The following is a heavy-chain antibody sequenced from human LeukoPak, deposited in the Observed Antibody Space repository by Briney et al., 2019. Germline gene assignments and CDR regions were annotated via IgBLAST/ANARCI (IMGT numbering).Heavy chain of an antibody. CDR3: AKIRGYYGSRAGMDV. J-gene: IGHJ6*02. CDR1: GFTFSSYA. D-gene: IGHD3-10*01. Sequence: PGGSLRLSCAASGFTFSSYAMNWVRQAPGKGLEWVSAITGSAGDTYYADSVRGRFTISRDNSKNTLYLQMNNLRAEDTAVYYCAKIRGYYGSRAGMDVWGQGTTVTVSS. V-gene: IGHV3-23*01. CDR2: ITGSAGDT.